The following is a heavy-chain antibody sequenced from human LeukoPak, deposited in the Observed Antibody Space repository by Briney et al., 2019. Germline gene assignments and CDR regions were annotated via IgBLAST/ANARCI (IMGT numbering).Heavy chain of an antibody. CDR1: RGSTSTYY. D-gene: IGHD5-12*01. Sequence: PSETLSLTCTVSRGSTSTYYWSWIRQPAGKGLEWIGRIYPSGNTNFNPSLMSRVTISVDTSKNQFSLKLSSVTAADTAVYYCARVVYSGYDFRGAMDVWGKGTTVTVSS. CDR3: ARVVYSGYDFRGAMDV. V-gene: IGHV4-4*07. CDR2: IYPSGNT. J-gene: IGHJ6*03.